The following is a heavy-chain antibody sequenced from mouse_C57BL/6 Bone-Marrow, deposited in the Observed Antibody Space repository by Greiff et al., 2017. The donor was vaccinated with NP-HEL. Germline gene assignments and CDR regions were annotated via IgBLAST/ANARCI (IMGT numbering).Heavy chain of an antibody. D-gene: IGHD2-5*01. Sequence: EVQRVESGGGLVKPGGSLKLSCAASGFTFSDYGMHWVRQAPEKGLEWVAYISSGSSTIYYADTVKGRFTISRDNAKNTLFLQMTSLRSEDTAMYYCARPYYSNSHYFDYWGQGTTLTVSS. J-gene: IGHJ2*01. CDR2: ISSGSSTI. CDR3: ARPYYSNSHYFDY. CDR1: GFTFSDYG. V-gene: IGHV5-17*01.